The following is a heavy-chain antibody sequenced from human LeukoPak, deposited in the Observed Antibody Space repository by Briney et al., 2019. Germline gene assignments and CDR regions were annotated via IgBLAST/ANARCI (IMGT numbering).Heavy chain of an antibody. CDR2: ISSSSSYI. J-gene: IGHJ6*03. Sequence: GGSLRLSCAASGFTFSSYSMNWVRQAPGKGLEWVSSISSSSSYIYYADSVRGQFTISRDNSKNTVYLQMISLGADDTAVYFCAKAPATGEGYYFYYMDVWGKGTTVTVSS. V-gene: IGHV3-21*04. CDR1: GFTFSSYS. CDR3: AKAPATGEGYYFYYMDV. D-gene: IGHD7-27*01.